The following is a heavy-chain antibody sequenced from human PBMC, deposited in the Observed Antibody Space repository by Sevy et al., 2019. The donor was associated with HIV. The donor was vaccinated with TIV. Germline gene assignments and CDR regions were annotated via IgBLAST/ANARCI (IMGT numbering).Heavy chain of an antibody. CDR3: ARDYYGSGSYYEFVY. J-gene: IGHJ4*02. CDR1: GFSISSDYY. D-gene: IGHD3-10*01. V-gene: IGHV4-38-2*02. Sequence: SETLSLTCTVSGFSISSDYYWGWIRQPPRKGMVWIGSIYDGGSTYYNPSLKSRVTISIDTSKNQFSLKLSSVTAADTAVYYCARDYYGSGSYYEFVYWGQGTLVTVSS. CDR2: IYDGGST.